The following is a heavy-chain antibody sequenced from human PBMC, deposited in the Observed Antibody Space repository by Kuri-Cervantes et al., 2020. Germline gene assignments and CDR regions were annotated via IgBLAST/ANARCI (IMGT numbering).Heavy chain of an antibody. V-gene: IGHV3-30-3*01. CDR1: GFTFSSYA. D-gene: IGHD2-2*01. Sequence: LSLTCAASGFTFSSYAMHWVRQAPGKGLEWVAVISYDGSNKYYADSVKGRFTISRDNSKNTLYLQMNSLRAEDTAVYYCARGKWGYCSSTSCSPYYYYGMDVWGQGTTVTVSS. CDR3: ARGKWGYCSSTSCSPYYYYGMDV. CDR2: ISYDGSNK. J-gene: IGHJ6*02.